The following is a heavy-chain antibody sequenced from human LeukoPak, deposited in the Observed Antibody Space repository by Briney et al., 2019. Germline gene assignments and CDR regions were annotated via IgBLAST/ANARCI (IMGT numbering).Heavy chain of an antibody. D-gene: IGHD5-18*01. V-gene: IGHV3-11*01. CDR1: GFTFSDYY. Sequence: PGGSLRLSCAASGFTFSDYYMSWIRQAPGKGLERVSYISSSGSTIYYADSVKGRFTISRDNAKNSLYLQMNSLRAEDTAVYYCARDSPVDTAMVNGLDYWGQGTLVTVSS. J-gene: IGHJ4*02. CDR2: ISSSGSTI. CDR3: ARDSPVDTAMVNGLDY.